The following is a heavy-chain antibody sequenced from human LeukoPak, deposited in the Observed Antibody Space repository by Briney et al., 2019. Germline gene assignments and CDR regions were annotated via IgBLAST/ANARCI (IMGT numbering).Heavy chain of an antibody. V-gene: IGHV3-21*01. CDR3: ARDVSSGHYYFDY. CDR2: IGITSRFL. D-gene: IGHD6-19*01. CDR1: GFTFSSYS. J-gene: IGHJ4*02. Sequence: GSLRLSCAASGFTFSSYSMNWVRQAPGQGLEWVSSIGITSRFLYYADSVKGRFTISRDNTKNSLYLQLNSLRAEDTAVYYCARDVSSGHYYFDYWGPGTLVTVSS.